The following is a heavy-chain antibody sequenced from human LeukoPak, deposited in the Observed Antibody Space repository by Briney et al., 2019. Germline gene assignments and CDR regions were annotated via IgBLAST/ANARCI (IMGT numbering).Heavy chain of an antibody. V-gene: IGHV4-39*01. CDR2: IYYSGST. J-gene: IGHJ5*02. CDR3: ARHQRDCSSTSCYSNWFDP. D-gene: IGHD2-2*01. Sequence: NPSETLSLTCTVSGGSISSSSYYWGWIRQPPGKELEWIGSIYYSGSTYYNPSLKSRVTISVDTSKNQSSLKLSSVTAADTAVYYCARHQRDCSSTSCYSNWFDPWGQGTLVTVSS. CDR1: GGSISSSSYY.